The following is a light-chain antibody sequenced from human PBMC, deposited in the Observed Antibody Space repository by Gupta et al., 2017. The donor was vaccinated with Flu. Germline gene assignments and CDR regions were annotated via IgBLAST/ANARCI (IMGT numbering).Light chain of an antibody. J-gene: IGKJ2*01. V-gene: IGKV3D-15*01. CDR1: QSIRSD. CDR3: QQYENGHPEYT. Sequence: EVVMTQSPATLSVSPGDTVTLSCRASQSIRSDLVWYQQKPGQPPRLLIYGASSRAAGIPGRFSGSGADTEFTLTISSRQSEDSAVYYCQQYENGHPEYTFGQGTKLEIK. CDR2: GAS.